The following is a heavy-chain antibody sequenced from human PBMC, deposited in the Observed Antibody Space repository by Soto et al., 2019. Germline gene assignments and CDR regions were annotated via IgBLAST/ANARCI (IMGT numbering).Heavy chain of an antibody. CDR1: GFTFSSYA. CDR3: ARVGAAAGPFDY. J-gene: IGHJ4*02. D-gene: IGHD6-13*01. V-gene: IGHV3-30-3*01. CDR2: ISYDGSKK. Sequence: QVQLVESGGGVVQPGRSLRLSCAASGFTFSSYAMHWVRQAPGKGLEWVAVISYDGSKKYYAVSVKGRFTISRDTPKNTPYLQMNSLSAEDTAVYYCARVGAAAGPFDYWGQGTLVTVSS.